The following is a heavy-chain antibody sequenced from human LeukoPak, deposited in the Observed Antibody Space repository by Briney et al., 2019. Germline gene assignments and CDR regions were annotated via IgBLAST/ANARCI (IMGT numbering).Heavy chain of an antibody. Sequence: GGSLRLSCAASGFTFSNYAMSWVRQAPGKGVEWGSVISGSGGSTYYADSVKGRFTISRDNSKNTLYLQMNSLRAEDTAVYYCAKSVESAVTTNPYFDNWGQGTLVTVSS. D-gene: IGHD4-17*01. CDR2: ISGSGGST. CDR3: AKSVESAVTTNPYFDN. CDR1: GFTFSNYA. J-gene: IGHJ4*02. V-gene: IGHV3-23*01.